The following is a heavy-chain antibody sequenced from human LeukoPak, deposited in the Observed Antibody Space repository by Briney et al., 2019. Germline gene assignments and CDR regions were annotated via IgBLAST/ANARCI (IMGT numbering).Heavy chain of an antibody. CDR2: ISAYNGNT. CDR3: ARDKAVAAPSYFDY. CDR1: GYTFTSYG. V-gene: IGHV1-18*01. Sequence: ASVKVSCKASGYTFTSYGISWVRQAPGQGLEWMGWISAYNGNTNYAQKLQGRVTMTTDISTSTAYMELRSLRSDDTAVYYCARDKAVAAPSYFDYWGQGTLVTVSS. J-gene: IGHJ4*02. D-gene: IGHD6-19*01.